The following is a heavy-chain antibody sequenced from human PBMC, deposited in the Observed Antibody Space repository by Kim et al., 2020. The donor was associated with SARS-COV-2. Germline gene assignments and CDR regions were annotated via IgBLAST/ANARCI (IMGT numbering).Heavy chain of an antibody. D-gene: IGHD3-10*01. Sequence: SETLSLTCTVSGGSISSGGYYWSWIRQHPGKGLEWIGYIYYSGSTYYNPSLKSRVTISVDTSKNQFSLKLSSVTAADTAVYYCARARITMVREALLDYFDYWGQGTLVTVSS. J-gene: IGHJ4*02. CDR3: ARARITMVREALLDYFDY. V-gene: IGHV4-31*03. CDR2: IYYSGST. CDR1: GGSISSGGYY.